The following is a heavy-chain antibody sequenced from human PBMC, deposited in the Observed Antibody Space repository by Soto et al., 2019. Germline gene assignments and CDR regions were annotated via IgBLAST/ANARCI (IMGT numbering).Heavy chain of an antibody. J-gene: IGHJ4*02. D-gene: IGHD6-19*01. Sequence: SLPMPLTWTVAGGTIISGGYPWSWIRKPPGKGLEWIGYIYHSGSTYYNPSLKSRVTISVDRSKNQFSLKLSSVTAADTAVYYCARAGGLGAVAVDYWGQGTLVTVSS. CDR3: ARAGGLGAVAVDY. V-gene: IGHV4-30-2*01. CDR2: IYHSGST. CDR1: GGTIISGGYP.